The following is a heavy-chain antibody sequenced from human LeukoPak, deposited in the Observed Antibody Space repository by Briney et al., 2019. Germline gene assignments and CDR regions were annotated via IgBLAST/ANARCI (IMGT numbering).Heavy chain of an antibody. V-gene: IGHV3-53*01. Sequence: GGSLRLSCAASGFTVSSNYMSWVRQAPGKGLEWVSVIYSSGSTYYADSVKGRFTISRDNSKNTLYLQMNSLRAEDTAVYYCTTDSTYYYDSSGYLREDYWGQGTLVTVSS. D-gene: IGHD3-22*01. CDR2: IYSSGST. J-gene: IGHJ4*02. CDR1: GFTVSSNY. CDR3: TTDSTYYYDSSGYLREDY.